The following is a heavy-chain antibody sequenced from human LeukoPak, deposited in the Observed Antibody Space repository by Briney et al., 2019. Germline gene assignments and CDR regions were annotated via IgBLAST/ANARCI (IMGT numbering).Heavy chain of an antibody. CDR3: AKDLSGESL. V-gene: IGHV3-23*01. D-gene: IGHD6-25*01. CDR2: ISGSGGST. J-gene: IGHJ4*02. CDR1: GFTFSSYA. Sequence: GGSMRLSCAASGFTFSSYAMGGGHQAPGKVLEWVSVISGSGGSTYYADSVKGLFTISRDNSKNTLYLQMNSLRAEDTAVYYCAKDLSGESLWGQGILVTVSS.